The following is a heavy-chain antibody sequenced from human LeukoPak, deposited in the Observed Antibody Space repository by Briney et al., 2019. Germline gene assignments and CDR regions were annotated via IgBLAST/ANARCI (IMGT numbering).Heavy chain of an antibody. V-gene: IGHV4-34*01. Sequence: TETLSLTCAVYGGSFSGYYWSWIRQPPGKGLEWIGEINHSGSTNYNPSLKSRVTISVDTSKNQFSLKLSSVTAADTAVYYCARGRKGRGYSYGTDYWGQGTLVTVSS. J-gene: IGHJ4*02. CDR1: GGSFSGYY. D-gene: IGHD5-18*01. CDR3: ARGRKGRGYSYGTDY. CDR2: INHSGST.